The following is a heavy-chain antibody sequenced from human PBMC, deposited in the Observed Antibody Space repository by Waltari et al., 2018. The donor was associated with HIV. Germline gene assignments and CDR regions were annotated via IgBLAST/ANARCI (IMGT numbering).Heavy chain of an antibody. CDR3: VRDDPGYEPIDY. CDR2: INRVKRES. J-gene: IGHJ4*02. Sequence: VRLMESGGGLVEPGGSLTLSCAASGFPFTQYTMNWIRHIPGKGMEWLASINRVKRESYYVDSIKGVFTISRDNAANSVFLHMDRLRVDDTAQYFCVRDDPGYEPIDYWGRGTRVTVSS. D-gene: IGHD2-2*01. CDR1: GFPFTQYT. V-gene: IGHV3-21*02.